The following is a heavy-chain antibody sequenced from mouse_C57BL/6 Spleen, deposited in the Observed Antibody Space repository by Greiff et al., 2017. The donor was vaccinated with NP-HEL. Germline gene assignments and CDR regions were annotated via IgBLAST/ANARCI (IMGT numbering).Heavy chain of an antibody. CDR2: INPGSGGT. D-gene: IGHD1-1*01. V-gene: IGHV1-54*01. J-gene: IGHJ2*01. Sequence: VQLQQSGAELVRPGTSVKVSCKASGYAFTNYLIEWVKQRPGQGLEWIGVINPGSGGTNYNEKLKGKGTLTADKSSSTAYMQLSSRTSEDSAVYFCARQGYYGSSFAYWGQGTTRPVSS. CDR1: GYAFTNYL. CDR3: ARQGYYGSSFAY.